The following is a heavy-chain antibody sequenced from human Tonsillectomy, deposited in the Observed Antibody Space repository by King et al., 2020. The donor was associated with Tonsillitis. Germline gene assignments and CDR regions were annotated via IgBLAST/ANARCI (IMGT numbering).Heavy chain of an antibody. J-gene: IGHJ4*02. CDR2: ISWNSGSI. V-gene: IGHV3-9*01. CDR3: EKTNSAKGPFDY. Sequence: VQLVESGGGLVQPGRSLRLSCAASGFTFDDYAMHWVRQAPGKGLEWVSGISWNSGSIDYADSVKGRFTISRDNAKNSLYLQMNSLRAEDTAFYYCEKTNSAKGPFDYWGQGTLVTVSS. CDR1: GFTFDDYA. D-gene: IGHD5-18*01.